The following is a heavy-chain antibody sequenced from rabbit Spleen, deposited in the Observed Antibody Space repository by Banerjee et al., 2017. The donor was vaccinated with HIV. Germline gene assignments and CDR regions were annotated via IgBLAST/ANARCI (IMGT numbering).Heavy chain of an antibody. CDR3: VRERHSSGWGVPLYYFNL. J-gene: IGHJ4*01. CDR1: GFDFSSYG. D-gene: IGHD4-1*01. V-gene: IGHV1S47*01. CDR2: IDPVFGST. Sequence: QEQLVESGGGLVQPGGSLKLSCKTSGFDFSSYGMSWVRQAPGKGLEWIGYIDPVFGSTYYASWVNGRFTFSSHNAQNTLYLQLNSLTVADTATYFCVRERHSSGWGVPLYYFNLWGPGTLVTVS.